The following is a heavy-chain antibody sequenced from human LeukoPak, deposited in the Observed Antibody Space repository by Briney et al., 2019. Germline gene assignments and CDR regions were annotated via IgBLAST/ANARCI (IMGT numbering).Heavy chain of an antibody. CDR1: GYTFTSYA. Sequence: ASVKVSCKASGYTFTSYAMNWVRQAPGQGLEWRGWINTNTGNPTYAQGFTGLFVFSLDTSVSTAYLQISSLKAEDTAVYYCAREDCSGGSCYRLDYWGQGTLVTVSS. J-gene: IGHJ4*02. CDR3: AREDCSGGSCYRLDY. CDR2: INTNTGNP. D-gene: IGHD2-15*01. V-gene: IGHV7-4-1*02.